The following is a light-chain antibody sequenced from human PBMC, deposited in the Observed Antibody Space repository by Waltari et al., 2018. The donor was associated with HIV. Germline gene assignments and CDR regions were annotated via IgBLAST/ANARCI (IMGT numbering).Light chain of an antibody. Sequence: QSVLPPPPSASGTPGQRVTIYCSRSSSHIRCHSLSSYQQLPGTAPKLFIYRNNPRPSGVPDRFSGSKSGTSASLAISGLRSEDEADYYCAAWDDSLSGLVFGGGTKLTVL. CDR1: SSHIRCHS. J-gene: IGLJ3*02. V-gene: IGLV1-47*01. CDR3: AAWDDSLSGLV. CDR2: RNN.